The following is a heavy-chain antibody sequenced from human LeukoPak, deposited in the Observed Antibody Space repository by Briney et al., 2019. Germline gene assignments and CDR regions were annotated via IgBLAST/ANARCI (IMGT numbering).Heavy chain of an antibody. CDR1: GFTFSSYA. J-gene: IGHJ3*01. D-gene: IGHD6-19*01. V-gene: IGHV3-23*01. CDR2: ISGSGGST. Sequence: GGSLRLSCAASGFTFSSYAMSWVRQAPGKGLEWVSAISGSGGSTYYADSVKGRFTISRDNARNSLYLQMNGLGAADTAFYYCARSLGYNSGWDDAFDLWGQGTMVTVSS. CDR3: ARSLGYNSGWDDAFDL.